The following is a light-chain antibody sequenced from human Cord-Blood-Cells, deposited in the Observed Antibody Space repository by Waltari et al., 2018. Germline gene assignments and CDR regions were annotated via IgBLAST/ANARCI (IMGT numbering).Light chain of an antibody. CDR2: DVS. J-gene: IGLJ1*01. CDR3: SSYTSSSTPYV. Sequence: YALNQPASVSGSPGQSTTVSCTGTRSDVGGCNYHPLYQQHPGKAPKLMTYDVSNRPSGVSNRFSGSKSGNTASLTISELQAEDEADYYCSSYTSSSTPYVFGTGTKVTVL. V-gene: IGLV2-14*01. CDR1: RSDVGGCNY.